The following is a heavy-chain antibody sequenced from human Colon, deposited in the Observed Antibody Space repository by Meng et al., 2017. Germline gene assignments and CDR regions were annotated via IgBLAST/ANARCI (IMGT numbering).Heavy chain of an antibody. D-gene: IGHD3-9*01. CDR3: ARERAGYYYDY. CDR1: GFTFSSYW. Sequence: GESLKISCAASGFTFSSYWMHWVRQAPGKGLEWVASIISSGNNIYYADSVKGRFTISRDNAKSSLYLQMNSLRDEDTAVYYCARERAGYYYDYWGQGTLVTVSS. V-gene: IGHV3-21*01. CDR2: IISSGNNI. J-gene: IGHJ4*01.